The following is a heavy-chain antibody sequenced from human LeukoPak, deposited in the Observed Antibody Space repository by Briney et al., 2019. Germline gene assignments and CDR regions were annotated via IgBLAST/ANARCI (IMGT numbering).Heavy chain of an antibody. CDR1: GGSITSYY. CDR2: IYYSGST. J-gene: IGHJ3*02. Sequence: PSETLSLTCTVSGGSITSYYWSWIRQPPGKGLEWIGYIYYSGSTNYNPSLKSRVTISVDMYKNQFSLKLSSVTAADTAVYYCARSSGSYYHEPVFDAFDIWGQGTMVTVSS. CDR3: ARSSGSYYHEPVFDAFDI. D-gene: IGHD1-26*01. V-gene: IGHV4-59*01.